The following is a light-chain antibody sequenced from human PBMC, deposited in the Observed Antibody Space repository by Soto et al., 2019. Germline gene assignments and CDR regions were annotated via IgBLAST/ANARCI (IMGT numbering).Light chain of an antibody. Sequence: DIQMTQSPSSLSASVGDRVTITCQASQDISNYLNWYQQKPGKAPKLLIYDASNLETEVPSRFSGRGSGTDFTFTSSSLQPEDIATYYCQQYDNLPSFGQGTKLEIK. CDR3: QQYDNLPS. CDR2: DAS. J-gene: IGKJ2*01. V-gene: IGKV1-33*01. CDR1: QDISNY.